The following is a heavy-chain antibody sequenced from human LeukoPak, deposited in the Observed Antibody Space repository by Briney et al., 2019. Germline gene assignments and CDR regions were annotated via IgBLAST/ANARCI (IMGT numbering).Heavy chain of an antibody. Sequence: SETLSLTCTVSGGSISSSSYYWGWIRQPPGKGLEWIGSIYYSGSTYYNPSLKSRVTISVDTSKNQFSLKLSSVTAADTAVYYCTRQNIGELLYYYYYMDVWGKGTTVTISS. D-gene: IGHD3-10*01. J-gene: IGHJ6*03. CDR3: TRQNIGELLYYYYYMDV. CDR1: GGSISSSSYY. CDR2: IYYSGST. V-gene: IGHV4-39*01.